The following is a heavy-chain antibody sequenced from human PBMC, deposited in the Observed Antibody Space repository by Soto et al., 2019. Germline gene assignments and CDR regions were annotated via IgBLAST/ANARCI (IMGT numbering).Heavy chain of an antibody. CDR3: ARDPRSGYDSSGYYYTGAFGI. V-gene: IGHV4-31*03. Sequence: SETLSLTCTVSGGSISSGGYYWSWILHHPGKGLEWIGYIYYSGSTYYNPSLKSRVTISVDTSKNQFSLKLSSVTAADTAVYYCARDPRSGYDSSGYYYTGAFGIWGQGTMVTVS. CDR1: GGSISSGGYY. J-gene: IGHJ3*02. D-gene: IGHD3-22*01. CDR2: IYYSGST.